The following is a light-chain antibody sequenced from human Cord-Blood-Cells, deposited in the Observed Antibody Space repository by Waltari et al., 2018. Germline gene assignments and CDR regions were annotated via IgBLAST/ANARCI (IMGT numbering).Light chain of an antibody. V-gene: IGKV3-11*01. Sequence: EMLLPQSSATLSLSLEQRATLSCTASQSVSSYSAWYQQKPGQAPSPLIYDSSNRATGITARFSGSGSVTDFTLTINSLEPEDFAVYYCQQRSNWLTFGGGTKVEIK. CDR2: DSS. J-gene: IGKJ4*01. CDR3: QQRSNWLT. CDR1: QSVSSY.